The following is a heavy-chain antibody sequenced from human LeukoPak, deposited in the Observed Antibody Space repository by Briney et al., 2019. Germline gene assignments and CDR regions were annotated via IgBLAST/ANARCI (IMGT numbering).Heavy chain of an antibody. CDR1: GGSVSSGTYY. Sequence: PSETLSLTCTVSGGSVSSGTYYWNWIRQPPGKGLEWIGYIYHSGSTTYNPSLKSRATISVDTSKNQFSLKLSSVTAADTAVYYCARLGRTYYDFWSGPWGQGTLSPSPQ. D-gene: IGHD3-3*01. V-gene: IGHV4-61*01. J-gene: IGHJ5*02. CDR3: ARLGRTYYDFWSGP. CDR2: IYHSGST.